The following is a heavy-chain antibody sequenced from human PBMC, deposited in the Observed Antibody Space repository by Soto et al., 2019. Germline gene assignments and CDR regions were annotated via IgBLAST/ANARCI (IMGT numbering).Heavy chain of an antibody. J-gene: IGHJ6*02. D-gene: IGHD3-22*01. CDR3: ARVSRYCDSGTCQHSYDMDL. V-gene: IGHV3-33*01. Sequence: GGSLRLSCAASGFPFSHYGMQWVRQAPGKGLEWLALIWNDGSIQLYLDAVKGRFTISRDNSKNMLYLQMDSLRGEDTAVYYCARVSRYCDSGTCQHSYDMDLWGQGTTVTVSS. CDR1: GFPFSHYG. CDR2: IWNDGSIQ.